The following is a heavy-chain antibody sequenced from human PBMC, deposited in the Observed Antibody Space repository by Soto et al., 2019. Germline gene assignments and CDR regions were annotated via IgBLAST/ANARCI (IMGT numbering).Heavy chain of an antibody. CDR3: TRDQNDRREGGYDPFGFDI. CDR2: IYSGGST. J-gene: IGHJ3*02. CDR1: GFTVSSNY. Sequence: GGSLRLSCAASGFTVSSNYMSWIRQAQGKELKRVTVIYSGGSTYYAVSLKGRFTISRDNAKNSLYLQMNSLRGEYTAVFYCTRDQNDRREGGYDPFGFDIWGQGTMVTVSS. D-gene: IGHD5-12*01. V-gene: IGHV3-66*01.